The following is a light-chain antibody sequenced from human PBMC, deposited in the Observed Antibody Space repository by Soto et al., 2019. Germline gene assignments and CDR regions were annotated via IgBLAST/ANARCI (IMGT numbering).Light chain of an antibody. CDR2: TAS. V-gene: IGKV1-39*01. J-gene: IGKJ1*01. CDR3: QQSYSSPPT. Sequence: DIQMTQSPSSLSASVGDRVTITCRASQTIDSYLNCYQQKPGKAPNLLIYTASSLQSGVPSRFSGSESGTDFTLTISSLQPEDFATYYCQQSYSSPPTFGQGTKVDI. CDR1: QTIDSY.